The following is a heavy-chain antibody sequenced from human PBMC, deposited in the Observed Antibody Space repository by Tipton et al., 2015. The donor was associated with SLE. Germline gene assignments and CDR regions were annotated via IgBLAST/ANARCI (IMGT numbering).Heavy chain of an antibody. Sequence: TLSLTCTVPGGSINSHYWSWIRQPPGKGLEWIGYIFYSGGTNYNPSLKSRVTISVDTSKNLFSLKLSSVTAADTAVYYCARGPLGGYDGDFDFWGQGTLVTVSS. CDR3: ARGPLGGYDGDFDF. V-gene: IGHV4-59*11. CDR2: IFYSGGT. CDR1: GGSINSHY. J-gene: IGHJ4*02. D-gene: IGHD5-12*01.